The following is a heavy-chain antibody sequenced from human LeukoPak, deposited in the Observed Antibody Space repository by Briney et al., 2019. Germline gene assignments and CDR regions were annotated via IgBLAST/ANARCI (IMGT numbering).Heavy chain of an antibody. CDR1: GFTFSSYS. D-gene: IGHD2-2*01. V-gene: IGHV3-48*02. Sequence: GGSLRLSCAASGFTFSSYSMNWVRQAPGKGLEWVSYISSSSSTIYYAGSVKGRFTISRDNAKNSLYLQMNSLRDEDTAVYYCARNGGCSSTSCYSEGLFDYWGQGTLVTVSS. CDR3: ARNGGCSSTSCYSEGLFDY. CDR2: ISSSSSTI. J-gene: IGHJ4*02.